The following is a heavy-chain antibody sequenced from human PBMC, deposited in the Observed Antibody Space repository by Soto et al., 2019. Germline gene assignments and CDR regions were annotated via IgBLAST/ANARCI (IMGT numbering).Heavy chain of an antibody. J-gene: IGHJ5*02. CDR3: TRGVLA. CDR1: GGSVNSGGYS. Sequence: QVQLQESGSRLVRPSQTVSLTCSVSGGSVNSGGYSWSWIRQPPVKGLEWIGFISPSGSPAYNPSLKSRVTISVDRSNNQISLELSSVTAADTAVYYCTRGVLAWGPGTRVTVSS. CDR2: ISPSGSP. V-gene: IGHV4-30-2*01. D-gene: IGHD2-8*01.